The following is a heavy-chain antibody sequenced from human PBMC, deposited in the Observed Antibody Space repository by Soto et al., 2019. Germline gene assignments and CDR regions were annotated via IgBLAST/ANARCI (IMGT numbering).Heavy chain of an antibody. CDR3: ARLSGDHSAFFSYGMDA. D-gene: IGHD2-21*01. CDR1: GFTFDTYW. CDR2: INSDGTIS. V-gene: IGHV3-74*01. Sequence: LRLSCAASGFTFDTYWMNWVRQAPGKGPEWLSGINSDGTISSYADSVKGRLTIARDNARNTLSLQMNSLRADDTAVYYCARLSGDHSAFFSYGMDAWGQGTTVTVSS. J-gene: IGHJ6*02.